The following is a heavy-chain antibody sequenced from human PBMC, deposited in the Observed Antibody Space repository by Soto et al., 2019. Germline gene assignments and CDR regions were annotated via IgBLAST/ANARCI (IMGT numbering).Heavy chain of an antibody. J-gene: IGHJ4*02. CDR2: INAGNGNT. CDR3: ARSIVVVTAADY. Sequence: QVQLVQSGAEVKKPGASVKVSCKASGYTITSYAMHWVRQAPGQRLEWMGWINAGNGNTKYSQKFQGRVTITRDTSASTAYMELSSLRSEDTPVYYCARSIVVVTAADYWGQGTLVTVSS. CDR1: GYTITSYA. V-gene: IGHV1-3*01. D-gene: IGHD2-21*02.